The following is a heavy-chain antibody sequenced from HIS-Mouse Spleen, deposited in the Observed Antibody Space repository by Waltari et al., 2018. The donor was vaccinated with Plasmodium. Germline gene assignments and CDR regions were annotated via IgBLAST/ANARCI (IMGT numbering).Heavy chain of an antibody. CDR3: ARVLGYKAAAGTFVEYFQH. CDR1: GYTFPGYY. D-gene: IGHD6-13*01. V-gene: IGHV1-2*02. J-gene: IGHJ1*01. CDR2: INPNSGGT. Sequence: QVQLVQSGAEVKKPGASVKVSCKASGYTFPGYYMHWVRQAPGQGLEWMGWINPNSGGTNYAQKFQGRVTMTRDTSISTAYMELSRLRTDDTAVYYCARVLGYKAAAGTFVEYFQHWGQGTLVTVSS.